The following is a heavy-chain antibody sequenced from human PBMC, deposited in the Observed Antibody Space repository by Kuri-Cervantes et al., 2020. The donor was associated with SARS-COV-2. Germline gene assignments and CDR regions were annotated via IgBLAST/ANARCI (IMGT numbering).Heavy chain of an antibody. J-gene: IGHJ2*01. CDR3: ARDGDGYSFFSFFMGYFDL. CDR2: ISYEGSNK. D-gene: IGHD5-24*01. CDR1: GITFSSYA. Sequence: GGSLRLSCAASGITFSSYAMHWVRQAPGKGLEWVAVISYEGSNKYYADSVKGRFTISRDNAKNTVYLQMNSLRAEDTAVYYCARDGDGYSFFSFFMGYFDLWGRGTLVTVSS. V-gene: IGHV3-30-3*01.